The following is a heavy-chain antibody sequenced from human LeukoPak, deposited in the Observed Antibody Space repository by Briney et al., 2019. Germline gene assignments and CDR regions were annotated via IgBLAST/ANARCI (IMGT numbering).Heavy chain of an antibody. V-gene: IGHV4-59*11. J-gene: IGHJ5*02. CDR1: GASISSHY. Sequence: PSQTLSLTCTVFGASISSHYWSWIRQPPGKGLEWIGYIYYSGSTSYNPSLKSRVTISIETSKNQFSLKLTTVTAADTAVYYCGRGGHSISSYWFDPWGQGTLVTVSS. CDR2: IYYSGST. CDR3: GRGGHSISSYWFDP. D-gene: IGHD6-6*01.